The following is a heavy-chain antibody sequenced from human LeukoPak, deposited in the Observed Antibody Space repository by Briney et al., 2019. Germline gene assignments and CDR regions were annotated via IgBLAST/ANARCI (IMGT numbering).Heavy chain of an antibody. V-gene: IGHV3-43*01. CDR3: AKDRAALAYIMDV. CDR1: GFTFDDYT. D-gene: IGHD6-6*01. CDR2: ISWDGGST. Sequence: AGGSLRLSCAASGFTFDDYTMHWVRQAPGKGLEWVSLISWDGGSTYYADSVKGRFTISRDNSKNSLYLQMNSLRTEDTALYYCAKDRAALAYIMDVWGKGTTDTVSS. J-gene: IGHJ6*04.